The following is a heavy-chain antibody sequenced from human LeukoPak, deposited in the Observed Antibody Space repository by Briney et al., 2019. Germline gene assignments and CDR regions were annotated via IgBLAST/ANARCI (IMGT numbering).Heavy chain of an antibody. V-gene: IGHV3-23*01. D-gene: IGHD6-25*01. J-gene: IGHJ4*02. CDR1: GFPFSSYS. CDR2: ISDIGGST. Sequence: GGSLRLSCAASGFPFSSYSMTWVRQAPGKGLEWVSGISDIGGSTYYADSVKGRFTISRDNSKNTVYLQMNNLSAEDTAVYYCAKDRSGLPRRGLFDYWGQGTLVTVSS. CDR3: AKDRSGLPRRGLFDY.